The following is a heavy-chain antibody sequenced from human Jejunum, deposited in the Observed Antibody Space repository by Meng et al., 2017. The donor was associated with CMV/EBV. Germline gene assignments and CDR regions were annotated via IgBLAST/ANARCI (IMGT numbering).Heavy chain of an antibody. D-gene: IGHD2-15*01. CDR2: INPSGGST. CDR1: GYIFPEYF. V-gene: IGHV1-46*01. J-gene: IGHJ6*02. CDR3: LLTPRRVGHGMDV. Sequence: SGYIFPEYFMHWVRPAPGQGLEWMGIINPSGGSTIYAQKFQGRVTLTRNTAISTAYMELSSLRSEDTAVYYCLLTPRRVGHGMDVWGQGTTVTVSS.